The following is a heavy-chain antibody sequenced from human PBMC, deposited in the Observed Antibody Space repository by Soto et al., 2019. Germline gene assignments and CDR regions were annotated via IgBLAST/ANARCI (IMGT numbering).Heavy chain of an antibody. Sequence: PSETRSLSCAGSGGSVSRGCDSWSWIRQPPGKGLEWIGYLNXSGRTYYNPSLKSRVTISVDSSKKQFSLKLSSVTAADTPVYYSARVFRVDTQGDAFDIWGQGAMVTVSS. J-gene: IGHJ3*02. CDR2: LNXSGRT. V-gene: IGHV4-30-2*01. D-gene: IGHD2-2*02. CDR3: ARVFRVDTQGDAFDI. CDR1: GGSVSRGCDS.